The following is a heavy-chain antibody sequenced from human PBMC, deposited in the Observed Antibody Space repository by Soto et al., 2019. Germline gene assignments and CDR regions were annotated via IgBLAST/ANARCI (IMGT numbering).Heavy chain of an antibody. CDR2: MWFEGSNK. J-gene: IGHJ4*02. D-gene: IGHD1-26*01. Sequence: QVQLVESGGGVVQPGRSLRLSCVASGFTSFSTYGMHWLRQAPGKGLEWVAVMWFEGSNKYYADSVKGRFTISRDNSNKTVYLQMNSLRAEDTAVYYCARENTTEGRVWDYWGQGTLVTVSS. V-gene: IGHV3-33*01. CDR3: ARENTTEGRVWDY. CDR1: GFTSFSTYG.